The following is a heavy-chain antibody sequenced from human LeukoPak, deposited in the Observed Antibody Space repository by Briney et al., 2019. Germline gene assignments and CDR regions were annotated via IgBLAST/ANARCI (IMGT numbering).Heavy chain of an antibody. CDR1: GGSISSGGYS. Sequence: SQTLSLTCAVSGGSISSGGYSWSWIRQPPGKGLEWIGYIYHSGSTYYNPSLKSRVTISVDRSKNQFSLKLSSVTAADTAVYYCARGRDFDYCGQGTLVTVSS. CDR2: IYHSGST. CDR3: ARGRDFDY. V-gene: IGHV4-30-2*01. J-gene: IGHJ4*02.